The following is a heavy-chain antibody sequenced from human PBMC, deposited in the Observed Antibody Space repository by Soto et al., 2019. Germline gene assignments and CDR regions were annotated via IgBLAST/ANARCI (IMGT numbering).Heavy chain of an antibody. J-gene: IGHJ4*02. D-gene: IGHD3-3*01. Sequence: GGSLRLSCAASGFTFSDFGMSWVRQAPGKGLEWVAVISASADATYYAASVKGRFTLSRDNSRNILYLQMNSLTVADTAVYYCAKKLTTYAVDPADYWGQGTQVTVSS. V-gene: IGHV3-23*01. CDR1: GFTFSDFG. CDR3: AKKLTTYAVDPADY. CDR2: ISASADAT.